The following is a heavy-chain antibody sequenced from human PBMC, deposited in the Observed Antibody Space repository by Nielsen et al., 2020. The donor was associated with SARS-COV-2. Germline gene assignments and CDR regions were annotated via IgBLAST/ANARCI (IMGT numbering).Heavy chain of an antibody. J-gene: IGHJ6*02. CDR3: ARGDRSVAGDYYYYYGMDV. V-gene: IGHV3-11*04. Sequence: RQAPGKGLEWVSYISSSGSTIYYADSVKGRFTISRDNAKNSLYLQMNSLRAEDTAVYYCARGDRSVAGDYYYYYGMDVWGQGTTVTVSS. D-gene: IGHD6-19*01. CDR2: ISSSGSTI.